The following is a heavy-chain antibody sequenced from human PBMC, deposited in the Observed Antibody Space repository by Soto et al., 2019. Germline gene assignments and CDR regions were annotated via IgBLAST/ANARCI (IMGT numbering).Heavy chain of an antibody. CDR1: GFTFSSYA. Sequence: QVQLVESGGGVVQPGRSLRLSCAASGFTFSSYAMHWVRQAPGKGLEWVAVISYDGSNKYYADSVKGRFTISRDNSKNTLYLQMNSLRAEETAVYYCARAQGDDYGDSIDYWGQGTLVTVSS. CDR3: ARAQGDDYGDSIDY. J-gene: IGHJ4*02. CDR2: ISYDGSNK. V-gene: IGHV3-30-3*01. D-gene: IGHD4-17*01.